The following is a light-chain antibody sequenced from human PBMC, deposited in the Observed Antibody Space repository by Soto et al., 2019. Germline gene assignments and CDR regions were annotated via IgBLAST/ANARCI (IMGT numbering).Light chain of an antibody. CDR3: SSYVGNNNLV. J-gene: IGLJ2*01. CDR1: SSDVGAYNY. CDR2: EVN. V-gene: IGLV2-8*01. Sequence: QSALTQPPSASGSPGQSVTISCTGTSSDVGAYNYVSWYQQHPGKVPKLMIYEVNKRPSGVPDRFSGSKSGNTASLTVSGLQAEDEADYYCSSYVGNNNLVFGGGTQLTVL.